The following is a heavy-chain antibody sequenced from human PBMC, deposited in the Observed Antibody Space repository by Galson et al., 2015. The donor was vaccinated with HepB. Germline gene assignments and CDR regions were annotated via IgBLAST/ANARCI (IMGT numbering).Heavy chain of an antibody. CDR2: IYPDDSDI. CDR3: ARGAISLGESIVSDYFFDY. CDR1: TYSFTKHW. J-gene: IGHJ4*02. Sequence: QSGAEVKKPGESLKISCKGSTYSFTKHWIGWVRQVPGKGLQWMGIIYPDDSDIRYSPSFQGQVTISADKSSTTAYLQWSSLKASDSAMYYCARGAISLGESIVSDYFFDYWGQGTLVTVSS. D-gene: IGHD3-16*02. V-gene: IGHV5-51*01.